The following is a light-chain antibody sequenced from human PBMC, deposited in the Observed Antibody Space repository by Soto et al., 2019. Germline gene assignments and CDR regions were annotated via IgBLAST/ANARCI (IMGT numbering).Light chain of an antibody. J-gene: IGKJ1*01. V-gene: IGKV3-11*01. Sequence: EIVLTQSPATLSLSPGERATLSCRASQSVSSYLAWYQQKPGQAPRLLIYDASNRVTGIPAKFSGSGSGTEFTLTISSLEPEDVAFYYCQQRSNWPWTFGQGTNVEIK. CDR2: DAS. CDR1: QSVSSY. CDR3: QQRSNWPWT.